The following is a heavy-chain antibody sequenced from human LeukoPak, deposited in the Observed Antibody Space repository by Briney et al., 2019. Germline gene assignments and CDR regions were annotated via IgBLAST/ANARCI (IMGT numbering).Heavy chain of an antibody. J-gene: IGHJ3*02. V-gene: IGHV1-69*06. Sequence: SVKVSCKASGGTFSSYAISWVRQAPGQGLEWMGGIIPIFGTANYAQKFQGRVTITADKSTSTAYMELSSLRSEDTAVYYCARDIVVVVAATGRAYGAFDIWGQGTMVTVSS. D-gene: IGHD2-15*01. CDR2: IIPIFGTA. CDR3: ARDIVVVVAATGRAYGAFDI. CDR1: GGTFSSYA.